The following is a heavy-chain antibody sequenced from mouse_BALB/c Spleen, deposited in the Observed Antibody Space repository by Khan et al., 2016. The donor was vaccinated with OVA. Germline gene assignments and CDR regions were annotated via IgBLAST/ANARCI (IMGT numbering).Heavy chain of an antibody. J-gene: IGHJ3*01. V-gene: IGHV5-9-3*01. Sequence: EVELVESGGGLVKPGGSLKLSCAASGFTFSTFAMSWVRQTPEKRLEWVATISSDGDYTYYPDNVTGRVTISRDNAKNTLYLQMSSLRSEDTAMYYCARSPYGNFAYWGQGTLVTVSA. CDR3: ARSPYGNFAY. CDR1: GFTFSTFA. D-gene: IGHD2-1*01. CDR2: ISSDGDYT.